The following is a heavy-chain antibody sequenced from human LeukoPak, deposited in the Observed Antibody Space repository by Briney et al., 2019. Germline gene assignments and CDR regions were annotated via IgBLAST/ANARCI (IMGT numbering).Heavy chain of an antibody. CDR1: GYSISSGYY. J-gene: IGHJ4*02. V-gene: IGHV4-61*01. Sequence: SETLSLTCTVSGYSISSGYYWDWIRQSPGKGLEWIGYIYYSGSTNYNPSLKSRVTISVDTSKNQFSLKLSSVTAADTAVYYCAREGGEYCSSTRCYAIDYWGQGTLVTVSS. CDR3: AREGGEYCSSTRCYAIDY. CDR2: IYYSGST. D-gene: IGHD2-2*01.